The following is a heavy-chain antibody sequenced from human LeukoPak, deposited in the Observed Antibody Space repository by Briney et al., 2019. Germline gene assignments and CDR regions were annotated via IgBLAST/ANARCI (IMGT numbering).Heavy chain of an antibody. Sequence: GGSLRLSCAASGFTVSSNYMNWVCQAPGKGLEWVSVLYSAGNTFYADSVKGRFTISRDNSKNTLYLQMNSLRPEDTAVYYCARAREYLAIDYWGQGTLATVSS. D-gene: IGHD2/OR15-2a*01. CDR2: LYSAGNT. J-gene: IGHJ4*02. V-gene: IGHV3-66*02. CDR1: GFTVSSNY. CDR3: ARAREYLAIDY.